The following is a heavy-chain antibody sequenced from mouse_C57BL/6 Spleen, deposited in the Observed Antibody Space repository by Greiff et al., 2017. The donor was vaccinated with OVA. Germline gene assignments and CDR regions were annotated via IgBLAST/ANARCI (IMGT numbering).Heavy chain of an antibody. CDR1: GYTFTSYW. CDR2: IHPNSGST. CDR3: AITGTYAMDY. V-gene: IGHV1-64*01. D-gene: IGHD4-1*01. J-gene: IGHJ4*01. Sequence: QVQLQQSGAELVKPGASVKLSCKASGYTFTSYWMHWVKQRPGQGLEWIGMIHPNSGSTNYNEKFKSKATLTVDKSSSTAYMQLSSLTSEDSAVYYCAITGTYAMDYWGQGTSVTVSS.